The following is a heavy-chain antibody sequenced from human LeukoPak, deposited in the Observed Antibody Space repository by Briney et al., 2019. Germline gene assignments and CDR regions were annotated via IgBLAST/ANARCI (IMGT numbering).Heavy chain of an antibody. V-gene: IGHV4-59*01. CDR3: ARDGRAVAGQPDY. Sequence: SETLSLTCTVSGGSISSYYWSWIRQPPGKGLEWIGHIYYSGSTNYNPSLKSRVTISVDTSKNQFSLKLSSVTAADTAVYYCARDGRAVAGQPDYRGQGTLVTVSS. J-gene: IGHJ4*02. CDR2: IYYSGST. D-gene: IGHD6-19*01. CDR1: GGSISSYY.